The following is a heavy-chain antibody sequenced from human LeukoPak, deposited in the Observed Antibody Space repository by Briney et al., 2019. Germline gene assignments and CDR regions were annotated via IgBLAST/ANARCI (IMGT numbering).Heavy chain of an antibody. CDR2: IYYSGST. CDR3: TRAPVVTPHPLSY. Sequence: PSETLSLTCTVSSASISSGGYYWSWIRQHPGKGLEWIGYIYYSGSTYYNPALKSRVTISVDTSKNQFSLKLSSVTAADTAVYYCTRAPVVTPHPLSYWGQGTLVTVSS. CDR1: SASISSGGYY. D-gene: IGHD4-23*01. J-gene: IGHJ4*02. V-gene: IGHV4-31*03.